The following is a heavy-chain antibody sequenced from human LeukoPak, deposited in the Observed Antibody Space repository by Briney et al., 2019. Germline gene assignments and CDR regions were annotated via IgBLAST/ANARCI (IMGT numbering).Heavy chain of an antibody. J-gene: IGHJ4*02. CDR2: IWYDGSNK. V-gene: IGHV3-33*08. D-gene: IGHD5-24*01. Sequence: GSLRLSCAASGFTFSTYVMHWVRQAPGKGLEWVAVIWYDGSNKYYADSVKGRFTISRDNSKNTLYLQMNSLRAEDTAVYYCARSEMATPYDYWGQGTLVTVSS. CDR3: ARSEMATPYDY. CDR1: GFTFSTYV.